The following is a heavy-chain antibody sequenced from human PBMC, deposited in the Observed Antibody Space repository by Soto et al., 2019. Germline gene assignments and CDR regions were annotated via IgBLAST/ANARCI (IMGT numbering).Heavy chain of an antibody. Sequence: QVQLVQSGAEVKKPGASEKVSCRASGYTFISYYIHWVRQAPGQGLEWMGLINPSDAYTDYAQKFQGRVTLTRDTSTSIVYMELRSLRSEDTAIYYCARDHVDTPMTNFDYWGQGTLVTVSS. D-gene: IGHD5-18*01. CDR1: GYTFISYY. V-gene: IGHV1-46*01. J-gene: IGHJ4*02. CDR2: INPSDAYT. CDR3: ARDHVDTPMTNFDY.